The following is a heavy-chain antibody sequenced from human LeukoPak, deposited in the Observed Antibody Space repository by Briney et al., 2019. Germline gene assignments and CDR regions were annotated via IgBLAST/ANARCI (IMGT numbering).Heavy chain of an antibody. V-gene: IGHV3-30*02. J-gene: IGHJ3*02. D-gene: IGHD1-14*01. Sequence: GGSLRLSCAASGFTFSSYVMHWVRQAPGKGLEWVAFIRYDGSNKYYADSVKGRFTISRDNSKNTLYLQMNSLRAEDTAVYYCARESGRKGAFDIWGQGTMVTVSS. CDR1: GFTFSSYV. CDR2: IRYDGSNK. CDR3: ARESGRKGAFDI.